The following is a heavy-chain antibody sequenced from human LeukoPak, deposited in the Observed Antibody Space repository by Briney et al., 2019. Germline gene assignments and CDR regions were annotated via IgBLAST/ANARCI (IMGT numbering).Heavy chain of an antibody. J-gene: IGHJ3*01. CDR2: INPNSGGT. CDR3: ARPAPYYYDSSGYFDAFDF. CDR1: GYTFTGYY. D-gene: IGHD3-22*01. Sequence: ASVKVSCKASGYTFTGYYMHWVRQAPGQGLEWMGWINPNSGGTNYAQKFQGRVTMTRDTSISTAYMELSRLRSDDTAVYYCARPAPYYYDSSGYFDAFDFWGQGTMVTVSS. V-gene: IGHV1-2*02.